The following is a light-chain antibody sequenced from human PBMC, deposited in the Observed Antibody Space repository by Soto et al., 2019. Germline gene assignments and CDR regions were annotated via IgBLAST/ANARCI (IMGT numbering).Light chain of an antibody. CDR3: QQFGNSPWT. Sequence: EIVLTPSPGTLSLSPGEEATLSCRASQSVSTNLAWYEQKPGQPPRLLIYGASTRATGIPARFSGSGSGRDFTLTISRLEPEDFAVYFCQQFGNSPWTFGQGTKVDIK. J-gene: IGKJ1*01. CDR1: QSVSTN. CDR2: GAS. V-gene: IGKV3-20*01.